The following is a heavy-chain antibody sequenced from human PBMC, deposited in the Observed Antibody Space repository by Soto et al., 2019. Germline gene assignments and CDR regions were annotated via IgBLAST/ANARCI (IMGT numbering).Heavy chain of an antibody. CDR3: ATDPRVLTPEDYCFDH. Sequence: QVQLVESGGGVVQPGRSLRLSCAASGFPFSTYALHWIRQAPGKGLEWVAVISYHGLTTYYADPVQGRFTIPRDNSENPLYLQMNSLRAEDTAVYYCATDPRVLTPEDYCFDHWGQGTLVTVSS. CDR1: GFPFSTYA. V-gene: IGHV3-30-3*01. J-gene: IGHJ4*02. CDR2: ISYHGLTT.